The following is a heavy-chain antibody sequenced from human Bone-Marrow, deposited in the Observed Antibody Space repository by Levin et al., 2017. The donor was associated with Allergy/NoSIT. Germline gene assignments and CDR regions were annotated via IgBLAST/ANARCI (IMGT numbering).Heavy chain of an antibody. V-gene: IGHV1-18*01. J-gene: IGHJ4*02. D-gene: IGHD3-22*01. CDR1: GYTFTSYG. CDR2: ISAYNGNT. Sequence: ASVKVSCKASGYTFTSYGISWVRQAPGQGLEWMGWISAYNGNTNYAQKLQGRVTMTTDTSTSTAYMELRSLRSDDTAVYYCARAVVVTMIVGRSYYFDYWGQGTLVTVSS. CDR3: ARAVVVTMIVGRSYYFDY.